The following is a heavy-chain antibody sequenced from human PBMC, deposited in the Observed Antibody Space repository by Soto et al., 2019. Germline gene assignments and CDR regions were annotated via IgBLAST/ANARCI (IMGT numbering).Heavy chain of an antibody. Sequence: PSETLALTCTVSGGSISSYYGSWIRQHPGKGLEWIGYICYSGSTNYNPSLKSRVTISVDTSKNQFSLKLSSVTAADTAVYYCARARVLRYFDWPYYMDVWGKGTTVTVSS. CDR3: ARARVLRYFDWPYYMDV. V-gene: IGHV4-59*01. CDR2: ICYSGST. D-gene: IGHD3-9*01. J-gene: IGHJ6*03. CDR1: GGSISSYY.